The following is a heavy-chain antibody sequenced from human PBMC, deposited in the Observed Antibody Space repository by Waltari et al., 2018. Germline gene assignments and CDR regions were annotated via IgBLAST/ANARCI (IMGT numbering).Heavy chain of an antibody. CDR1: GFPLRNYW. V-gene: IGHV3-7*01. CDR3: ARDSPDKHWKFFGNDH. CDR2: MNKDGSER. J-gene: IGHJ4*02. Sequence: EVQLVESGGGLAHPGGSLTVSCVGSGFPLRNYWMTWVRQDPGKGLEWVATMNKDGSERYYVDSVRGRFIISKDDAKNSLSLEMNILAVEDTAIYYCARDSPDKHWKFFGNDHWGQGTLVNVSP. D-gene: IGHD1-1*01.